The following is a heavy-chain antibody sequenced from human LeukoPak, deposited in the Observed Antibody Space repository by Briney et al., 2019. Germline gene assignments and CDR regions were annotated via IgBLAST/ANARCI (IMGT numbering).Heavy chain of an antibody. J-gene: IGHJ4*02. CDR2: ISYDGSNK. V-gene: IGHV3-30-3*01. CDR1: GFTFSSYA. CDR3: ARGPDPTIVVVPAATDY. Sequence: GRSLRLSCAASGFTFSSYAMHWVRQAPGKGLEWVAVISYDGSNKYYADSVKGRFTISRDNSKNTLYLQMNSLRAEDTAVYYCARGPDPTIVVVPAATDYWGQGTLVTVSS. D-gene: IGHD2-2*01.